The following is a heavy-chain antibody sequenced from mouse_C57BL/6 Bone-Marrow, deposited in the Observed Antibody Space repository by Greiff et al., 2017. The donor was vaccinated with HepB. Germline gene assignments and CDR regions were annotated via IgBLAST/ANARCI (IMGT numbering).Heavy chain of an antibody. CDR3: ARKGATMVTPAWFAY. J-gene: IGHJ3*01. D-gene: IGHD2-2*01. CDR2: IYPRSGNT. Sequence: VQLQQSGAELARPGASVKLSCKASGYTFTSYGISWVKQRTGQGLEWIGEIYPRSGNTYYNEKFKGKATLTADKSSSTAYMELRSLTSEDSAVYFCARKGATMVTPAWFAYWGQGTLVTVSA. CDR1: GYTFTSYG. V-gene: IGHV1-81*01.